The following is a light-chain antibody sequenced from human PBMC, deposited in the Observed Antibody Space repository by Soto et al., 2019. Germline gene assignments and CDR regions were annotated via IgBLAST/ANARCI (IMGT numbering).Light chain of an antibody. CDR2: DVN. J-gene: IGLJ1*01. V-gene: IGLV2-14*01. CDR1: SSDVGGYDY. Sequence: QSALTQPASVSGSPGQSITISCTGTSSDVGGYDYVSWYQQYPGKAPKLMIYDVNNRPSGVSYRFSGSKSGNMASLTISGLQAEDEADYYCSSYTSSSTYVFGTGTKVTVL. CDR3: SSYTSSSTYV.